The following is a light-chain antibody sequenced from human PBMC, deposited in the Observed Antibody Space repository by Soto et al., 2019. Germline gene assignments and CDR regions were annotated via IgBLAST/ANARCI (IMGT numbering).Light chain of an antibody. J-gene: IGLJ3*02. CDR3: CSYAASYTLL. V-gene: IGLV2-11*01. CDR2: DAS. CDR1: SSNVDGYNY. Sequence: QSALTQPRSVSASPGQSVTISCTGTSSNVDGYNYVSWYQQNPGKAPKLMIYDASKRPPGVPDRFSGSKSGNAAFLTISGLQVEDEADYYCCSYAASYTLLFGGGTKLTVL.